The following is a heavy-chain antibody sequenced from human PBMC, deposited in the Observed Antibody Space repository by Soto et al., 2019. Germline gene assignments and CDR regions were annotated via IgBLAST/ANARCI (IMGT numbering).Heavy chain of an antibody. V-gene: IGHV3-23*01. D-gene: IGHD2-15*01. Sequence: GGSLRLSCAASGFTFSSYAMSWVRQAPGKGLEWVSAISGSGGSTYYADSVKGRFTISRDNSKNTLYLQMNSLRAEDTAVYYCAKGAFRSCSGGSCWFDPWGQGTLVTVSS. CDR3: AKGAFRSCSGGSCWFDP. CDR1: GFTFSSYA. J-gene: IGHJ5*02. CDR2: ISGSGGST.